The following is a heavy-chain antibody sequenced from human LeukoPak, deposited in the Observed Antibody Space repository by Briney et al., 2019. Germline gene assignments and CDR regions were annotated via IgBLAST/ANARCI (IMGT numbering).Heavy chain of an antibody. V-gene: IGHV3-23*01. Sequence: PGGTLRLSCSASGFSFSSDSMSWVRQAPGKGLEWVSGILGLGGAGRTYYADSVKGRFTISRDNSKNTLYLQMNSLRAEDTDVYYCAHGTMYQLDYWGQGTLVTVSS. D-gene: IGHD2-2*01. J-gene: IGHJ4*02. CDR1: GFSFSSDS. CDR2: ILGLGGAGRT. CDR3: AHGTMYQLDY.